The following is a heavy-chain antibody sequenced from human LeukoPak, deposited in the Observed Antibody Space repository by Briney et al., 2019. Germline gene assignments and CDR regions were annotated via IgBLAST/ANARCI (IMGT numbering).Heavy chain of an antibody. CDR2: INHSGST. Sequence: SETLSLTCAVYGGSFSGYYWSWIRQPPGKGLEWIGEINHSGSTNYNPSLKSRVTISVDTSKNQFSLKLSSVTAADTAVYYCARGPWSPGTSVVYYYYYGMDVWGQGTTVTASS. CDR3: ARGPWSPGTSVVYYYYYGMDV. J-gene: IGHJ6*02. V-gene: IGHV4-34*01. CDR1: GGSFSGYY. D-gene: IGHD6-13*01.